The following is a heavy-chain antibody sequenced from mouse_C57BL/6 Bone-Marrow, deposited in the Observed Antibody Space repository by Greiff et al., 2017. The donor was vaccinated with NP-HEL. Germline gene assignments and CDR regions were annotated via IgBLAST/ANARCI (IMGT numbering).Heavy chain of an antibody. J-gene: IGHJ1*03. CDR1: GFTFSDYG. CDR3: ARRDGYYDCYFEV. CDR2: ISSGSSTI. V-gene: IGHV5-17*01. D-gene: IGHD2-3*01. Sequence: EVHLVESGGGLVKPGGSLKLSCAASGFTFSDYGMHWVRQAPEKGLEWVAYISSGSSTIYYADTVKGRFTISRDNAKNTLFLQMTSLESEDTAMYYCARRDGYYDCYFEVWGTGTTVTVSS.